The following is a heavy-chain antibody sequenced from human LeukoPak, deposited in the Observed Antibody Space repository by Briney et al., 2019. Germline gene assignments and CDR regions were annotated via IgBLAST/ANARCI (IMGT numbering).Heavy chain of an antibody. V-gene: IGHV1-18*01. J-gene: IGHJ6*03. CDR3: ARGHCSSTSCYYYYMDV. D-gene: IGHD2-2*01. CDR1: GYTFTSYG. Sequence: ASVKVSCKASGYTFTSYGISWVRQAPGQGLEWMGWIGAYNGNTNYAQKLQGRVTMTTDTSTSTAYMELRSLRSDDTAVYYCARGHCSSTSCYYYYMDVWGKGTTVTASS. CDR2: IGAYNGNT.